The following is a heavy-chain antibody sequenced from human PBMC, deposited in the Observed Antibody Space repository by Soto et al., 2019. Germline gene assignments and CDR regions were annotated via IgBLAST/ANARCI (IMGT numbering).Heavy chain of an antibody. CDR3: ARKITGGTGDYSSSCWFDH. CDR2: MNPNSGNT. Sequence: ASVKVSCKASGYTFTSYDINWVRQATGQGLEWMGWMNPNSGNTGYAQKFQGRVTMTRNTSISTAYMELSSLRSEDTAVYYCARKITGGTGDYSSSCWFDHWGQGTLVTVSS. V-gene: IGHV1-8*01. J-gene: IGHJ5*02. D-gene: IGHD6-13*01. CDR1: GYTFTSYD.